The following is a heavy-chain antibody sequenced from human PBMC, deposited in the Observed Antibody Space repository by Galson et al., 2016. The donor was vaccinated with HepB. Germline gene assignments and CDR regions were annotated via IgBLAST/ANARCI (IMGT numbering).Heavy chain of an antibody. Sequence: SLRLSCAASGFTFSTYSMNWVRQAPGKGLEWVSSISTSSSYIYHADSVKGRFTISRDNAKNSLYLHMNSLRVEDTAVYFCAREPYSSSWFDYWGQGTLVTVSS. V-gene: IGHV3-21*01. J-gene: IGHJ5*01. D-gene: IGHD6-13*01. CDR2: ISTSSSYI. CDR1: GFTFSTYS. CDR3: AREPYSSSWFDY.